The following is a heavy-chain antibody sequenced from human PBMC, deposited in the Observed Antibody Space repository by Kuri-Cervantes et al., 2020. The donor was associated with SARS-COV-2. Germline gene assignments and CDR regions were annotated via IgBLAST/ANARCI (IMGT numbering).Heavy chain of an antibody. V-gene: IGHV4-61*05. Sequence: SETLSLTCTVSGGSISSSSYYWGWIRQPPGKGLEWIGYIYYSGSTNYNPSLKSRVTISVDTSKNQFSLKLSSVTAADTAVYYCARATAMAPYYYYYYYMDVWGKGTTVTVSS. CDR3: ARATAMAPYYYYYYYMDV. CDR1: GGSISSSSYY. D-gene: IGHD5-18*01. J-gene: IGHJ6*03. CDR2: IYYSGST.